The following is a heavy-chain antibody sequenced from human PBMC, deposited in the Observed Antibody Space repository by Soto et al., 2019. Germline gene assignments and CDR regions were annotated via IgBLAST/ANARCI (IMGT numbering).Heavy chain of an antibody. J-gene: IGHJ6*02. CDR3: ATQTGLYYYGLDV. Sequence: QVQLEESGPGLVKPSETLSLTCTDSGGSINAFFWSWVRQPPGKGLESIGYIFYSGSTNYNPSLKSRVTISLDTSKTQFSLNLTSVTAADTAVYYCATQTGLYYYGLDVWGQGTMVAVSS. CDR1: GGSINAFF. V-gene: IGHV4-59*01. CDR2: IFYSGST.